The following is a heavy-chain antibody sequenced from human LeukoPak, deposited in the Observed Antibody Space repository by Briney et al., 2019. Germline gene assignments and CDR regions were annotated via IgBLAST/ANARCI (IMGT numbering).Heavy chain of an antibody. D-gene: IGHD3-16*01. V-gene: IGHV3-23*01. CDR1: GFTFSSFA. CDR3: AEAVLQGFMKYYFDY. Sequence: GGSLRLSCAASGFTFSSFAMSWVRQAPGKGLEWVSVISGSGGTIFYADSVKGRFTISRDNSKNTLYLQVNSLRADDTAVYYCAEAVLQGFMKYYFDYWGQGTLVTVSS. J-gene: IGHJ4*02. CDR2: ISGSGGTI.